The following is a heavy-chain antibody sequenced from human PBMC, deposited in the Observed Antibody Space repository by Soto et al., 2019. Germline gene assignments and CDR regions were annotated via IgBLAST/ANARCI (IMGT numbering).Heavy chain of an antibody. V-gene: IGHV3-30*18. D-gene: IGHD2-15*01. CDR1: VFTFSSYG. CDR3: AKEEGDIVVVVAAPSFCDY. CDR2: ISYDGSNK. Sequence: PWWSLRLSCSASVFTFSSYGMHWCRQAPGKGLEWVAVISYDGSNKYYADSVKGRFTISRDNSKNTLYLQMNSLRAEDTAVYYCAKEEGDIVVVVAAPSFCDYWGQGTLVTVSS. J-gene: IGHJ4*02.